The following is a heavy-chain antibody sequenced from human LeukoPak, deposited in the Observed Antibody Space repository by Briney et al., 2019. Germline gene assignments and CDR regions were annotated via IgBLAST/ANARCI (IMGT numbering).Heavy chain of an antibody. J-gene: IGHJ4*02. CDR1: GFTFDDYA. D-gene: IGHD3-10*01. CDR3: AREGSFREFDY. Sequence: GGSLRLSCAASGFTFDDYAMHWVRQAPGKGLEWVSGISWNSGSIGYADSVKGRFTISRDNAKNSLYLQMNSLRAEDTAVYYCAREGSFREFDYWGQGTLVTVSS. V-gene: IGHV3-9*01. CDR2: ISWNSGSI.